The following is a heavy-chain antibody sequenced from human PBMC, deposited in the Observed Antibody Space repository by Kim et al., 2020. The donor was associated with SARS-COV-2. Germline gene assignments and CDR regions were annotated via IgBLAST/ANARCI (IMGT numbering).Heavy chain of an antibody. V-gene: IGHV4-31*02. CDR3: ARVYGLRWFGTLASGWFDP. J-gene: IGHJ5*02. Sequence: KSRVTISVDTSKNQFSLKLSSVTAADTAVYYCARVYGLRWFGTLASGWFDPWGQGTLVTVSS. D-gene: IGHD3-10*01.